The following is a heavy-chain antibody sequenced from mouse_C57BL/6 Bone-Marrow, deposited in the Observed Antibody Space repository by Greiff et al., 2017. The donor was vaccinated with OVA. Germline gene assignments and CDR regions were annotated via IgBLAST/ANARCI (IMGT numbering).Heavy chain of an antibody. D-gene: IGHD1-1*01. CDR1: GYSITSGYY. CDR2: ISYDGSN. Sequence: DVKLQESGPGLVKPSQSLSLTCSVTGYSITSGYYWNWIRQFPGNKLEWMGYISYDGSNNYNPSLKNRISITRDTSKNQFFLKLNSVTTEDTATYYCARAPYYYGSSYPYYFDYWGQGTTLTVSS. CDR3: ARAPYYYGSSYPYYFDY. V-gene: IGHV3-6*01. J-gene: IGHJ2*01.